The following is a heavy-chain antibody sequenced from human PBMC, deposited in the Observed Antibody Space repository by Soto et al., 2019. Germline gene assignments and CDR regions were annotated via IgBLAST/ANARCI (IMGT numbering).Heavy chain of an antibody. CDR2: ISSSSTI. CDR1: GFTFSSYS. Sequence: DVQLVESGGGLVQPGGSLRLSCAASGFTFSSYSMNWVRQAPGKGLEWVSYISSSSTIYYADSVKGRFTISRDNAKNSLYLQMNSLRAEDTAVYYCAREGGDLNWFDPWGQGTLVTVSS. V-gene: IGHV3-48*01. J-gene: IGHJ5*02. D-gene: IGHD4-17*01. CDR3: AREGGDLNWFDP.